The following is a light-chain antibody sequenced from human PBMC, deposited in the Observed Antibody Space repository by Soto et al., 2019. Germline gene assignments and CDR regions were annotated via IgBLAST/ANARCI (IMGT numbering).Light chain of an antibody. V-gene: IGLV1-44*01. CDR3: AAWDDSLKGYV. CDR2: SNN. J-gene: IGLJ1*01. Sequence: QLVLTQPPSAAGTPGQRVTISCSGSSSNIGSNTVNWYQQLPGTAPKLLIYSNNQRPSGVPDRFSGSKSGTSASLAISGLQSEDEADYYCAAWDDSLKGYVFGTGTKLTVL. CDR1: SSNIGSNT.